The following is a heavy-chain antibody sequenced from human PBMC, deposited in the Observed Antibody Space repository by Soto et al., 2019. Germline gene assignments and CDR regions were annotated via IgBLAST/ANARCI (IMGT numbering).Heavy chain of an antibody. CDR3: VRDGTKTLRDWFDT. V-gene: IGHV4-4*07. CDR1: AASISGYN. Sequence: SETLPLPCTVSAASISGYNWSWIRKSAGKGLEWIGRIYATGTTDYNPSLKSRVMMSVDTSKKQFSLKLRSVTAADTAVYYCVRDGTKTLRDWFDTSGQGISVNVS. J-gene: IGHJ5*02. CDR2: IYATGTT. D-gene: IGHD1-1*01.